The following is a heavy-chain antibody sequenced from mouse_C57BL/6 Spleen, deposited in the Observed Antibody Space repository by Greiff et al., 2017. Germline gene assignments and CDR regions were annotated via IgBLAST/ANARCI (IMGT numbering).Heavy chain of an antibody. V-gene: IGHV1-52*01. CDR1: GYTFTSYW. D-gene: IGHD1-1*01. CDR2: IDPSDSET. Sequence: QVQLQQPGAELVRPGSSVKLSCKASGYTFTSYWMHWVKQRPIQGLEWIGNIDPSDSETHYNQKFKDKATLTVDKSSSTAYMQLSSLTSEDAAVYYCARTSCSRPYYFDYWGQGTTLTVSS. CDR3: ARTSCSRPYYFDY. J-gene: IGHJ2*01.